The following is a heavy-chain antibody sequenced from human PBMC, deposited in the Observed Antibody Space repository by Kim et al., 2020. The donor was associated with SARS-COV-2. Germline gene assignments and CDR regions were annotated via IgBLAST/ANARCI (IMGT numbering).Heavy chain of an antibody. D-gene: IGHD3-10*01. CDR3: ARGRYGSCINAFDY. CDR1: GFTFSDHY. J-gene: IGHJ4*02. CDR2: IRNKVKSYTT. V-gene: IGHV3-72*01. Sequence: GGSLRLSCAASGFTFSDHYMDWVRQAPGKGLEWVGRIRNKVKSYTTEYAASVKGRFTFSRDDSKNSLYLQMNSLKTEDTAVYYCARGRYGSCINAFDYWGPGTLVTVSS.